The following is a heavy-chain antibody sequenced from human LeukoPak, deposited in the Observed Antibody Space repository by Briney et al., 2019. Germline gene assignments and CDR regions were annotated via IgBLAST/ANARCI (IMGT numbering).Heavy chain of an antibody. Sequence: GGSLRLSCAASGFTFSSTWMSWVRQAPGKGLEWVANIKQDGSEKYYVDSVKGRFTISRDNAKNSLYLQMNSLRAEDTAVYYCARDGSYSGSYFDYWGQGTLVTVSS. CDR3: ARDGSYSGSYFDY. CDR1: GFTFSSTW. J-gene: IGHJ4*02. D-gene: IGHD1-26*01. V-gene: IGHV3-7*01. CDR2: IKQDGSEK.